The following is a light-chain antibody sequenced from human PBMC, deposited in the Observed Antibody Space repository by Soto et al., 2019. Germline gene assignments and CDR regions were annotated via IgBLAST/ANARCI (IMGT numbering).Light chain of an antibody. J-gene: IGLJ1*01. CDR3: SSYAGGKNFYV. Sequence: QSVLTQPPSASGSPGQTGTISCTGTSSDVGGYDYVSWYQQHPGDAPKLIIYEVTKRPSGVPDRFSGSKSGNTASLTVSGLQAEDEADYHCSSYAGGKNFYVFGTGTQLTVL. CDR1: SSDVGGYDY. CDR2: EVT. V-gene: IGLV2-8*01.